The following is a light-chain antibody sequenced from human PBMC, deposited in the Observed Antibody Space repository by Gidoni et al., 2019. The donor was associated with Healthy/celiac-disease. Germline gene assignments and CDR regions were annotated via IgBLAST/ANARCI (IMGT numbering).Light chain of an antibody. CDR3: QQFNSYRPSFT. CDR2: DAS. Sequence: AIQLNQSPSSLSASVGDRVTITCRASQGISSALAWYQQKPGKAPKLLIYDASSLESGVPSRFSGSGSGTDFTLTISSLQPEDFATYYCQQFNSYRPSFTFGQGTRLEIK. CDR1: QGISSA. J-gene: IGKJ5*01. V-gene: IGKV1-13*02.